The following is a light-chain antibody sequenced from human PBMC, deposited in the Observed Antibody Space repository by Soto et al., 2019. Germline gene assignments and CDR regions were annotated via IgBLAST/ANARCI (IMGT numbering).Light chain of an antibody. Sequence: QSVLTQPPSASGTPGQMVTISRSGSSFNVGGNTVNWYQQVTGTAPKLLINSNNQRPSGVPDRFSGSKSGTSASLAISGLQSEDEADYYCAAWDDSLNGVVFGGGTK. J-gene: IGLJ2*01. CDR1: SFNVGGNT. V-gene: IGLV1-44*01. CDR3: AAWDDSLNGVV. CDR2: SNN.